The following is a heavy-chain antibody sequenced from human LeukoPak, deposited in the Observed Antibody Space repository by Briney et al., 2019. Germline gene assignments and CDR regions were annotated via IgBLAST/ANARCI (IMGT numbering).Heavy chain of an antibody. CDR2: INHSGST. Sequence: SETLSLTCAVYGGSFSGYYWSWIRQPPGKGPEWIGEINHSGSTNYNPSLKSRVTISVDTSKNQFSLKLSSVTAADTAVYYCARARAHLKYYYDSSGYYYFDYWGQGTLVTVSS. CDR3: ARARAHLKYYYDSSGYYYFDY. J-gene: IGHJ4*02. D-gene: IGHD3-22*01. V-gene: IGHV4-34*01. CDR1: GGSFSGYY.